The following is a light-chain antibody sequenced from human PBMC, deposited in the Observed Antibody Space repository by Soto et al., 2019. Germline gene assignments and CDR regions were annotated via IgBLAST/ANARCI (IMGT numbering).Light chain of an antibody. CDR2: GAS. Sequence: EIVLTQSPGTLSVSPGERATLSCRASQSVCNNYLAWYQQKPGQAPRLLIYGASNRATGIPDRFSGSGSGTDFTLTISRLEPEDFAVYYCQQYGSSVTFGQGTKVDIK. CDR1: QSVCNNY. CDR3: QQYGSSVT. J-gene: IGKJ1*01. V-gene: IGKV3-20*01.